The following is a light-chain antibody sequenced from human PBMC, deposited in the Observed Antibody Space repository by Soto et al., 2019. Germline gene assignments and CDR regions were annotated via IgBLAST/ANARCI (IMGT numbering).Light chain of an antibody. Sequence: DIVMTQSPDSLAVSLGERATINCKSSQSVLYSSNNKNYLAWYQQKAGQPPKLLIYWASTRESGVPDRFSGSGSGTEFTLTINSLQSEDFAVYYCQQYNNWPRTFGQGTKVDIK. CDR3: QQYNNWPRT. V-gene: IGKV4-1*01. CDR2: WAS. CDR1: QSVLYSSNNKNY. J-gene: IGKJ1*01.